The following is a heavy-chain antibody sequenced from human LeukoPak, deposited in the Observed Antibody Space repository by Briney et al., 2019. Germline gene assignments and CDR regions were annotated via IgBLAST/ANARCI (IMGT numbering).Heavy chain of an antibody. Sequence: PSETLSLTCTVSGGSISSYYWSWIRQPPGKGLEWIGYIYYSGSTNYNPSLKSRVTISVDTSKNQFSLKLSSVTAADTAVYYCARTCYDFWSGYYYFDYWGQGTLVTVSS. CDR1: GGSISSYY. V-gene: IGHV4-59*01. J-gene: IGHJ4*02. D-gene: IGHD3-3*01. CDR2: IYYSGST. CDR3: ARTCYDFWSGYYYFDY.